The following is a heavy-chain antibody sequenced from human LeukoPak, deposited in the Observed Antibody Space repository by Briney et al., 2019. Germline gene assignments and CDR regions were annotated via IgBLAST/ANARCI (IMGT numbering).Heavy chain of an antibody. CDR1: GFTFDDYA. V-gene: IGHV3-43*02. CDR2: ISGDGGST. Sequence: GGSLRLSCAASGFTFDDYAMHWVRQAPGKGLEWVSLISGDGGSTYYADSVKGRFTISRDNAKNSLYLQMNSLRAEDTAVYYCARAKAFDIWGQGTMVTVSS. CDR3: ARAKAFDI. J-gene: IGHJ3*02.